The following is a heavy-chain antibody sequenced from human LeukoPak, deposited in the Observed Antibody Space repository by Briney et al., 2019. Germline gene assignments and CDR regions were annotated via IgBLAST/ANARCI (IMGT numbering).Heavy chain of an antibody. CDR2: IYYSGST. V-gene: IGHV4-59*12. Sequence: SETLSLTCTVSGGSISSYYWSWIRQPPGKGLEWIGYIYYSGSTNYNPSLKSRVTISVDTSKNQFSLKLSSVTAADTAVYYCAKDLYSGWFGPWGQGTLVTVSS. J-gene: IGHJ5*02. CDR3: AKDLYSGWFGP. CDR1: GGSISSYY. D-gene: IGHD1-26*01.